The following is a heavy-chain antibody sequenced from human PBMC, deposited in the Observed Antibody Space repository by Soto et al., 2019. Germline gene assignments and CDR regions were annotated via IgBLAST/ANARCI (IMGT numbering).Heavy chain of an antibody. Sequence: QVQLVQSGAEVKKPGSSVKVSCKASGGTFSSYAISWVRQAPGQGVEWMGGIIPIFGTANYGQKFQGRVTITADEAASRAYREVSSLRSDDTAVYNCARMGRFLWFGESYDYGMDVWGQGTTVTFSS. CDR2: IIPIFGTA. J-gene: IGHJ6*02. CDR1: GGTFSSYA. CDR3: ARMGRFLWFGESYDYGMDV. V-gene: IGHV1-69*01. D-gene: IGHD3-10*01.